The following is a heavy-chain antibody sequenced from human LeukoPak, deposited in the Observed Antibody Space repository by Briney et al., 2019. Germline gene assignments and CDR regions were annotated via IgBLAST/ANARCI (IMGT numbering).Heavy chain of an antibody. CDR1: GYTFPSYG. D-gene: IGHD3-10*01. J-gene: IGHJ4*02. CDR3: ATGSGSYHY. Sequence: GASVKDTCQATGYTFPSYGISGVRQAPGQGLEWMGWISAYNGNTNYAQKLQGRVTMTTDTSTSTAYMELRSLRSDDTAVYYCATGSGSYHYWGQGTLVTVSS. CDR2: ISAYNGNT. V-gene: IGHV1-18*04.